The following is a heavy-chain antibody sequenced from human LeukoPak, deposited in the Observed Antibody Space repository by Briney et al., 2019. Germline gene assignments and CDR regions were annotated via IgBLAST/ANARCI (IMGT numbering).Heavy chain of an antibody. Sequence: ASVKVSCKASGGTFSSYAISWVRQAPGQGLVWMGGIIPIFGTANYAQKFQGRVTITADESTSTAYMELSSLRSEDTAVYYCARDNGRIAAAGWRYLAPDYWGQGTLVTVSS. V-gene: IGHV1-69*13. D-gene: IGHD6-13*01. J-gene: IGHJ4*02. CDR2: IIPIFGTA. CDR1: GGTFSSYA. CDR3: ARDNGRIAAAGWRYLAPDY.